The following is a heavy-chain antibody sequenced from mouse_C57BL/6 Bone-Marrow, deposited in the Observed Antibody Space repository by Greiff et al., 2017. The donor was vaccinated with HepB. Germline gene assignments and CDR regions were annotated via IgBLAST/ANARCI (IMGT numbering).Heavy chain of an antibody. CDR3: ASYYYGSSYEAY. CDR2: IHPNSGST. CDR1: GYTFTSYW. J-gene: IGHJ3*01. Sequence: VKLQQPGAELVKPGASVKLSCKASGYTFTSYWMHWVKQRPGQGLEWIGMIHPNSGSTNYNEKFKSKATLTVDKSSSTAYMQLSSLTSVDSAVYYCASYYYGSSYEAYWGQGTLVTVSA. D-gene: IGHD1-1*01. V-gene: IGHV1-64*01.